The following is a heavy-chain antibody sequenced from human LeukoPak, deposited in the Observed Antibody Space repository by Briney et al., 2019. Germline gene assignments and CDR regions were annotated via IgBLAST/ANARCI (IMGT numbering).Heavy chain of an antibody. CDR3: AGGTTNTKGAFDM. V-gene: IGHV1-46*01. Sequence: ASVKVSCKASGYTFTNYYIHWVRQAPGQGLEWMGIINPSVSSTSYAQKFQGRVTMTRDTSTSTVYMELSSLRSEDTAVYYCAGGTTNTKGAFDMWGQGTMVTVSS. D-gene: IGHD2-8*01. CDR2: INPSVSST. CDR1: GYTFTNYY. J-gene: IGHJ3*02.